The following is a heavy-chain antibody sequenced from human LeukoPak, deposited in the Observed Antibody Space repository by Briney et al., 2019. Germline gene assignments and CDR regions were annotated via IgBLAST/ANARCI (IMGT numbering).Heavy chain of an antibody. Sequence: SVKVSCKASGGTVSSYAISWVRQAPGQGLEWMGGIIPIFGTANYAQKFQGRVTITADESTSTAYMKLSSLRSEDTAVYYCAREGTHYDILTGSRRGEPYYYYMDVWGKGTTVTVSS. D-gene: IGHD3-9*01. CDR1: GGTVSSYA. V-gene: IGHV1-69*13. CDR2: IIPIFGTA. CDR3: AREGTHYDILTGSRRGEPYYYYMDV. J-gene: IGHJ6*03.